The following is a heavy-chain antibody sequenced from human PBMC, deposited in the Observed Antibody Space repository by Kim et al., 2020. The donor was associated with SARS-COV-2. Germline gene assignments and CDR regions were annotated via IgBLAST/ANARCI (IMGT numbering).Heavy chain of an antibody. V-gene: IGHV4-59*08. CDR3: ARRDDYYDSSANAFDI. Sequence: SLKSRVTISVDTSKNQFSLKLSSVTAADTAVYYCARRDDYYDSSANAFDIWGQGTMVTVSS. J-gene: IGHJ3*02. D-gene: IGHD3-22*01.